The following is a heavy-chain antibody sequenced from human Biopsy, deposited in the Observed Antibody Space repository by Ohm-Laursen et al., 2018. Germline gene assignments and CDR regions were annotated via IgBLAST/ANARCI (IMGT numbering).Heavy chain of an antibody. J-gene: IGHJ6*02. V-gene: IGHV3-11*04. CDR2: ITGSSSTI. D-gene: IGHD2-21*01. CDR3: TRLAYYYYYGMDV. CDR1: GFSFSDYH. Sequence: GSLRLSCSASGFSFSDYHMRWIRQAPGRGLEWISYITGSSSTIYYADSVKGRFTISRDNAKNSLYLQRNSLRAEDTAVYYCTRLAYYYYYGMDVWGQGTTVTVSS.